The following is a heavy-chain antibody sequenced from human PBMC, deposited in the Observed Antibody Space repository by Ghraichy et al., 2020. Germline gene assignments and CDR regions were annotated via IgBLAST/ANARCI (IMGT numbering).Heavy chain of an antibody. CDR2: IYHRGST. Sequence: SETLSLTCAVYGGSFSGYYCTWIRQPPGTGLEWIGAIYHRGSTNYNPSLKSRVTISVDTSKNLCSLRLRSLTAADTALYHCARGNGGSKTYWGQGNLVTVSS. J-gene: IGHJ4*02. CDR1: GGSFSGYY. D-gene: IGHD7-27*01. V-gene: IGHV4-34*01. CDR3: ARGNGGSKTY.